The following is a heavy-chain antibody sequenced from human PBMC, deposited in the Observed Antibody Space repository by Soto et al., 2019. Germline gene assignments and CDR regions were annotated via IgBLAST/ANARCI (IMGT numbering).Heavy chain of an antibody. CDR1: GFTFSSYS. CDR2: ISSSSSTI. J-gene: IGHJ4*02. Sequence: GGSLRLSCAASGFTFSSYSMNWVRQAPGKGLEWVSYISSSSSTIYYADSVKGRFTISRDNSKNTLYLQMNSLRAEDTAVYYCARITIFGVVITNYFDYWGQGTLVTVSS. V-gene: IGHV3-48*01. D-gene: IGHD3-3*01. CDR3: ARITIFGVVITNYFDY.